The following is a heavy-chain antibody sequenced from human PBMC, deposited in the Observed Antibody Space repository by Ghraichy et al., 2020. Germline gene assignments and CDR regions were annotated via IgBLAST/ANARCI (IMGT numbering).Heavy chain of an antibody. CDR2: IKQDGSQQ. Sequence: GESLNISCAASGFTFSTCWMSWVRQAPGKGLQWVANIKQDGSQQYYMDSVKGRFTISRDNTKNSLYLQMNSLRAEDTAVYYCARAEFSSIWNIFDFWGQGTLVTVSS. CDR1: GFTFSTCW. V-gene: IGHV3-7*03. D-gene: IGHD6-13*01. J-gene: IGHJ4*02. CDR3: ARAEFSSIWNIFDF.